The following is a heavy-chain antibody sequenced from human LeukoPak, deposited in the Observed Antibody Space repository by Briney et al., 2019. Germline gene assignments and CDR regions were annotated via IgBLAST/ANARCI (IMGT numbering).Heavy chain of an antibody. CDR1: GYTFTGYY. CDR2: INPNSGST. Sequence: GASVKVSCKASGYTFTGYYMYWVRQAPGQGLEWTGWINPNSGSTNYAQKFQGRVTMTRDTSISTAYMEPSRLRSDDTAVYYCARVITMIVVPDAFDIWGQGTMVTVSS. D-gene: IGHD3-22*01. CDR3: ARVITMIVVPDAFDI. V-gene: IGHV1-2*02. J-gene: IGHJ3*02.